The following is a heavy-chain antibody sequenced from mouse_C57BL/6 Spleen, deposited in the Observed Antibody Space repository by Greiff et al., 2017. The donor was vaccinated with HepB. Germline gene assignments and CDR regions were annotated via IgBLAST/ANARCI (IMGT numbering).Heavy chain of an antibody. Sequence: VKLVESGPELVKPGASVKISCTASGYSFTSYYIHWVKQKPGQGLEWIGWIYPGSGNTKYNEKFKGKATLTADTSSSTAYMQLSSLTSEDSAVYYCARGYYGSSHYFDYWGQGTTLTVSS. D-gene: IGHD1-1*01. V-gene: IGHV1-66*01. J-gene: IGHJ2*01. CDR2: IYPGSGNT. CDR3: ARGYYGSSHYFDY. CDR1: GYSFTSYY.